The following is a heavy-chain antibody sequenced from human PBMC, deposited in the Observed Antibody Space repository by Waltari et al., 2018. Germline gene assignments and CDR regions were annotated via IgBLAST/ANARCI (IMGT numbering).Heavy chain of an antibody. Sequence: EGQLVESGGGLVKPGGSLRLSCAAAGLTFGSYGRSGVRQAPGKGLEWVANIKQDGSEKYYVDSVKGRFTISRDNAKNSLYLQMNSLRAEDTAVYYCARGDSSSWDYWGQGTLVTVSS. CDR1: GLTFGSYG. CDR3: ARGDSSSWDY. D-gene: IGHD6-13*01. CDR2: IKQDGSEK. J-gene: IGHJ4*02. V-gene: IGHV3-7*01.